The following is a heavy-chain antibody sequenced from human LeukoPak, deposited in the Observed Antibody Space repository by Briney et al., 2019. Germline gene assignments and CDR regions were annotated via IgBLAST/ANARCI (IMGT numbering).Heavy chain of an antibody. V-gene: IGHV3-30*03. CDR1: GFTFSSYG. CDR3: ARAPYGNYYYYYMDV. CDR2: ISYDGSNK. J-gene: IGHJ6*03. D-gene: IGHD3-10*01. Sequence: PGGSLRLSCAASGFTFSSYGMHWVRQAPGKGLEWVAVISYDGSNKYYADSVKGRFTISRDNSKNTLYLQMNSLRAEDTAVYYCARAPYGNYYYYYMDVWGKGTTVTVSS.